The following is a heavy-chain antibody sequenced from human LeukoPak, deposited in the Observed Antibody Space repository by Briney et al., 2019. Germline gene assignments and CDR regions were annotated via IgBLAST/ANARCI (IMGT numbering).Heavy chain of an antibody. V-gene: IGHV3-23*01. Sequence: QPGGSLRLSCAASGFTFSSYTMNWVRQAPGKGLEWVSSISGNGGSTDYADSVKGRFSISRDNSKNTLYLQMNSLRAEDTAVYYCAKDYPDFDYWGQGTLVTVSS. CDR2: ISGNGGST. J-gene: IGHJ4*02. CDR3: AKDYPDFDY. CDR1: GFTFSSYT.